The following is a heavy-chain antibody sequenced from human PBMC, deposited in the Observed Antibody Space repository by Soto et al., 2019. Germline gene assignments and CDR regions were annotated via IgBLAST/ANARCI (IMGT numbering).Heavy chain of an antibody. Sequence: QITLKESGPTLVKPTQTLTLTCTFSGFSLHTSGVGVGWIRQPPGQALEWLALIYWDDEKRYSPSLRSRLAITKDTSKTQVLLSLTSVAPVATATYFCAPMSNDDRARSVYGLDVCGPGATVIVSS. CDR2: IYWDDEK. CDR3: APMSNDDRARSVYGLDV. V-gene: IGHV2-5*02. J-gene: IGHJ6*02. D-gene: IGHD3-16*02. CDR1: GFSLHTSGVG.